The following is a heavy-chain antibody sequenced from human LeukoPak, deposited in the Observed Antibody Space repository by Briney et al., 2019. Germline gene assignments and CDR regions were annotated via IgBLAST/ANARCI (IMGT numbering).Heavy chain of an antibody. V-gene: IGHV3-30*02. CDR3: AKARTRGYSYGSFDY. D-gene: IGHD5-18*01. CDR2: IRYDGTNK. J-gene: IGHJ4*02. CDR1: GFTFSSYG. Sequence: TGGSLRLSCAASGFTFSSYGMHWVRQAPGKGLEWVAFIRYDGTNKNYADSVKGRFTISRDNSKNTLYLQMNSLRAEDTAVYYCAKARTRGYSYGSFDYWGQGTLVTVSS.